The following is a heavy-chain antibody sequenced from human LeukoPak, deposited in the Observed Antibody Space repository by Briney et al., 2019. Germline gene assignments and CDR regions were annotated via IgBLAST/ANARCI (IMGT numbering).Heavy chain of an antibody. CDR2: IYYSGST. CDR1: GGSISSSSYY. CDR3: ARRVYWAAMVLYYFDY. Sequence: SETLSLTCTVSGGSISSSSYYWGWIRQPPGKGLEWIGSIYYSGSTYYNPSLKSRVTISVDTSKNQFSLKLSSVTAADTAVHYCARRVYWAAMVLYYFDYWGQGTLVTVSS. J-gene: IGHJ4*02. V-gene: IGHV4-39*01. D-gene: IGHD5-18*01.